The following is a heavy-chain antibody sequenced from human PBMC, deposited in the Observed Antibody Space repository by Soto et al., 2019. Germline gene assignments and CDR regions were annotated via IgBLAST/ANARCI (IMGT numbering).Heavy chain of an antibody. CDR2: IKSKTDGGTT. CDR1: GFTFSNAW. Sequence: GGSLRLSCAASGFTFSNAWMSWVRQAPGKGLEWVGRIKSKTDGGTTDYAAPVKGRFTISRDDSKNTLYLQMNSLKTEDTAVYYCTTYYYGSGREMRSRSGEDYMDVWGKGTTVTVSS. D-gene: IGHD3-10*01. J-gene: IGHJ6*03. CDR3: TTYYYGSGREMRSRSGEDYMDV. V-gene: IGHV3-15*01.